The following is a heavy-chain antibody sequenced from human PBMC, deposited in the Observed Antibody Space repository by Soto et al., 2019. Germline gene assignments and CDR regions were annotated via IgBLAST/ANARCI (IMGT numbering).Heavy chain of an antibody. CDR3: ARTRSFTLGFYYDGMDV. CDR1: GYSFASYW. V-gene: IGHV5-51*07. CDR2: TYPGDSDT. J-gene: IGHJ6*02. Sequence: PGESLKISCQGSGYSFASYWIGWVHQMPGKDLEWMGITYPGDSDTRYSPSFQGQVTISADKSLRTAYLQWTSLKASDTALYYCARTRSFTLGFYYDGMDVWGQGTTVTVSS. D-gene: IGHD6-6*01.